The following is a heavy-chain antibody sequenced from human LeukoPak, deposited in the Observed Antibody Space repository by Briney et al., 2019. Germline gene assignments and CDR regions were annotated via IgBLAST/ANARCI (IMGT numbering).Heavy chain of an antibody. CDR2: ISWNSGSI. V-gene: IGHV3-9*01. D-gene: IGHD6-6*01. CDR1: GFTFSSYA. Sequence: GGSLRLSWAASGFTFSSYARHWVRQAPGKGLEWVSGISWNSGSIGYADSVKGRFTISRDNAKNSLYLQMNSLRAEDTALYYCAKSGADEYSSSLGWFDPWGQGTLVTVSS. J-gene: IGHJ5*02. CDR3: AKSGADEYSSSLGWFDP.